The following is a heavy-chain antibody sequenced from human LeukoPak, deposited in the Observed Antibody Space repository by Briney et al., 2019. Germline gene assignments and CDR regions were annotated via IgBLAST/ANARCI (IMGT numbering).Heavy chain of an antibody. V-gene: IGHV4-34*01. CDR1: GGSFGGYY. Sequence: SETLSLTCAVYGGSFGGYYWSWIRQPPGKGLEWIGEINHSGSTNYNPSLKSRVTISVDTSKNQFSLKLSSVTAADTAVYYCARSGYSYVLDYWGQGTLVTVSS. D-gene: IGHD5-18*01. CDR3: ARSGYSYVLDY. CDR2: INHSGST. J-gene: IGHJ4*02.